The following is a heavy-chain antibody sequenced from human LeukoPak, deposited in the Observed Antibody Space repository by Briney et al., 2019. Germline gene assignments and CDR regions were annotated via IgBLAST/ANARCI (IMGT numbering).Heavy chain of an antibody. D-gene: IGHD5-18*01. CDR3: ATPSPRRGYSYGYADY. V-gene: IGHV7-4-1*02. CDR2: INTNTGNP. J-gene: IGHJ4*02. Sequence: ASVKVSCKASGYTFTSYAMNWVRQAPGQGLEWMGWINTNTGNPTYAQGFTGRFVFSLDTSVSTAYLQISSLKAEDTAVYYCATPSPRRGYSYGYADYWGQGTLVTVSS. CDR1: GYTFTSYA.